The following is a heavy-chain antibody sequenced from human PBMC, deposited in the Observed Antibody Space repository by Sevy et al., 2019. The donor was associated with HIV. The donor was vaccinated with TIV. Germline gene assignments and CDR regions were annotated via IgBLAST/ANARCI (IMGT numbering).Heavy chain of an antibody. CDR1: GFSLNAAGMG. CDR2: IYWDDDN. D-gene: IGHD4-17*01. J-gene: IGHJ4*02. CDR3: AHRRTYGNPFNY. Sequence: SGPTLVKPTQTLTLTCTFSGFSLNAAGMGVGWIRQPPGKALGWVALIYWDDDNRYSPSLQSRLTVAKDTSKRQVFLTTTNVDPMDTATYYCAHRRTYGNPFNYWGPGTLVTVSS. V-gene: IGHV2-5*02.